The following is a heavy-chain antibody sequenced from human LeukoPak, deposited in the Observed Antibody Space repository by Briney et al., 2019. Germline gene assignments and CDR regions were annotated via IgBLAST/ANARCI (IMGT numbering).Heavy chain of an antibody. J-gene: IGHJ4*02. V-gene: IGHV4-34*01. CDR2: INHSGST. CDR1: GGSFSGDF. Sequence: NPSETLSLTCAVYGGSFSGDFWSWIRQSPGKGLEWIGEINHSGSTNYNPSLKSRVTISVDTSKNQFSLKLSSVTAADTAVYYCARQFWFGELLVFDYWGQGTLVTVSS. CDR3: ARQFWFGELLVFDY. D-gene: IGHD3-10*01.